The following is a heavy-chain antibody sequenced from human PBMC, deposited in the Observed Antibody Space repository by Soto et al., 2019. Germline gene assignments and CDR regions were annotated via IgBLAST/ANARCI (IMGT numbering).Heavy chain of an antibody. CDR2: ISYDGSNK. J-gene: IGHJ6*02. CDR3: ARIHSSSGWGSYYGMDV. Sequence: GGSLRLSCAASGFTFSSYAMHWVRQAPGKGLEWVAVISYDGSNKYYADSVKGRFTISRDNSKNTLYLQMNSLRAEDTAVYYCARIHSSSGWGSYYGMDVWGQGPTVTVSS. D-gene: IGHD6-19*01. CDR1: GFTFSSYA. V-gene: IGHV3-30-3*01.